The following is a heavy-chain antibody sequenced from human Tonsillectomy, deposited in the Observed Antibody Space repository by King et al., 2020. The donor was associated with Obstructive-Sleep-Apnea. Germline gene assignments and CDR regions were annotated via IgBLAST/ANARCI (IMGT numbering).Heavy chain of an antibody. Sequence: DVQLVESGGGLVQPGGSLRLSCAASGFSFSSYWMSWVRQAPGKGLEWVANIKQDGSEKYYVDSVKGRFTITRDNAQNSLYLQRNSLRADDTAVYYCARGGDIVVVTTAMRSWYFDLWGRGTLVTVSS. V-gene: IGHV3-7*01. CDR1: GFSFSSYW. D-gene: IGHD2-2*01. CDR2: IKQDGSEK. CDR3: ARGGDIVVVTTAMRSWYFDL. J-gene: IGHJ2*01.